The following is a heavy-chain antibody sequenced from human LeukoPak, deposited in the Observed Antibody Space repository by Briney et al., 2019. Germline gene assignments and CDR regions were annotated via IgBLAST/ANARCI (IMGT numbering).Heavy chain of an antibody. V-gene: IGHV4-61*02. Sequence: PSQTLSLTCTVSGDSISSGDYYWSWIRQPAGKGLEWIGRISSSGSTNYNPSLKSRVTISVDTSKNQFSLKLSSVTAADTAVYYCATYPLYYDFWSGYYTKPTFDYWGQGTLVTVSS. CDR2: ISSSGST. J-gene: IGHJ4*02. D-gene: IGHD3-3*01. CDR1: GDSISSGDYY. CDR3: ATYPLYYDFWSGYYTKPTFDY.